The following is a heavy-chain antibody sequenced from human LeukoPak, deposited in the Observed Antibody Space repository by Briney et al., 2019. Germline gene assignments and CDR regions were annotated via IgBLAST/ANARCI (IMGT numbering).Heavy chain of an antibody. D-gene: IGHD5-24*01. CDR1: GLTVSNHW. Sequence: PGGSLRLSCVASGLTVSNHWMSWVRQAPGQGLEWVSIIIGTDYSTYAESVKGRFTISRDNSKNTLYLQMNSLRVEDTAIYYCAKDRLPDGLYNFDYWGQGTLVTVSS. CDR2: IIGTDYST. V-gene: IGHV3-23*01. CDR3: AKDRLPDGLYNFDY. J-gene: IGHJ4*02.